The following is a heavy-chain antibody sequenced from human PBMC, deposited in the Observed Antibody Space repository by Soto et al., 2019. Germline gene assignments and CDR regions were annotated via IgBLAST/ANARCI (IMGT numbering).Heavy chain of an antibody. J-gene: IGHJ4*02. D-gene: IGHD2-2*01. V-gene: IGHV1-69*13. CDR3: ARDSYCSSTSCYYDS. CDR2: IIPIFGTA. Sequence: SVKVSCKASGGTFSSYAISWVRQAPGQGLEWMGGIIPIFGTANYAQKFQGRVTITADESTSTAYMELSSLRSEDTAVYYCARDSYCSSTSCYYDSLGQGNLVTVSS. CDR1: GGTFSSYA.